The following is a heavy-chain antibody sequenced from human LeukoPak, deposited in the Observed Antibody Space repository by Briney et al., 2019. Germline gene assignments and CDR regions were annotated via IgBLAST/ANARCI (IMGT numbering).Heavy chain of an antibody. CDR1: GFSFSSKW. V-gene: IGHV3-7*05. CDR2: INQDGSEK. Sequence: GGSLRLSCAASGFSFSSKWMSWVRQAPGKGLEWVANINQDGSEKYYVDSVKGRFTISRDNAKNSLYFQMNSLRAEDTAVYYCAREYDWGQGSLVTVSS. CDR3: AREYD. J-gene: IGHJ4*02.